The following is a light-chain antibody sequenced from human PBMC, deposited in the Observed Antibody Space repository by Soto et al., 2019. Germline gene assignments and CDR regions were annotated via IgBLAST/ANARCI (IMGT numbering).Light chain of an antibody. CDR3: TSYAGSNNLV. Sequence: QSVLTQPPSASGSPGQSVTISCTGTSSDIGGYNYVSWYQQHPGKAPKLIIYEVSKRPSGVPDRFSGSKSGNTASLTVSGLQPEDEDDYYCTSYAGSNNLVFAGGTKLTVL. CDR2: EVS. J-gene: IGLJ3*02. V-gene: IGLV2-8*01. CDR1: SSDIGGYNY.